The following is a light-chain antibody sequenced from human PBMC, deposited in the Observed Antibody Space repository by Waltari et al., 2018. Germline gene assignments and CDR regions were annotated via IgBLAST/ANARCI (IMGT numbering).Light chain of an antibody. CDR3: NSYTSSSLWV. CDR1: SSDVGGYNY. J-gene: IGLJ3*02. CDR2: DVS. V-gene: IGLV2-14*03. Sequence: QSALTQPASVSGSPGQSITISCTGTSSDVGGYNYVSWYQQHPGKAPKLMIYDVSNRPSGVSNRFSGSKSGNTASLTISGLQAEDEADYYCNSYTSSSLWVFGGGTKLTVL.